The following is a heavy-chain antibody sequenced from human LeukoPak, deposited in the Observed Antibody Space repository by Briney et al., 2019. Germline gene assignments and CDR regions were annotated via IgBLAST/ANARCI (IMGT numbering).Heavy chain of an antibody. Sequence: PSQTLSLTCTVSGGSISSYYWSCIRQPPGKGLQWIGYISYSGSTNHNPSLKSRVTISVDTSKNQFSLKLSSVTAADTGVYYCARHGGSGRQLWLQDWGQGTLVTVSS. CDR2: ISYSGST. J-gene: IGHJ4*02. CDR1: GGSISSYY. CDR3: ARHGGSGRQLWLQD. V-gene: IGHV4-59*08. D-gene: IGHD5-18*01.